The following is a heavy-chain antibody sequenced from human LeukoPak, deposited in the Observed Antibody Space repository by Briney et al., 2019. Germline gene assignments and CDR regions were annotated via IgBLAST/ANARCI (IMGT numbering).Heavy chain of an antibody. Sequence: PGGSLRLSCSASGFTFSRYAMHWVRQAPGKGLEYVSVISSNGGTTYYADSVKGRFTISRDNSKNTLYLQMSSLRAEDTAVYWCVKDDSYSYDSSSSVAWGQGTLVTVSS. CDR3: VKDDSYSYDSSSSVA. V-gene: IGHV3-64D*06. J-gene: IGHJ5*02. CDR1: GFTFSRYA. D-gene: IGHD3-22*01. CDR2: ISSNGGTT.